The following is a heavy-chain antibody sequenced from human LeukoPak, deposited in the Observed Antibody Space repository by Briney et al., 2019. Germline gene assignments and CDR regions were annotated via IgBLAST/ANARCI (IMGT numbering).Heavy chain of an antibody. Sequence: GRSLRLSCAASGFTFSSYAMHWVRQAPGKGLEWVAVISYDGGNKYYADSVKGRFTISRDNSKNTLYLQMNSLRAEDTAVYYCAKVETAAAATLRGFDYWGQGTLVTVSS. J-gene: IGHJ4*02. D-gene: IGHD6-13*01. CDR2: ISYDGGNK. CDR3: AKVETAAAATLRGFDY. V-gene: IGHV3-30*04. CDR1: GFTFSSYA.